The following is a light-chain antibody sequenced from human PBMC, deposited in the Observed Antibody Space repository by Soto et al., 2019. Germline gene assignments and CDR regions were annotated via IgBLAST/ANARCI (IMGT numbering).Light chain of an antibody. CDR3: SSYAGSNNYV. CDR2: EVN. J-gene: IGLJ1*01. V-gene: IGLV2-8*01. CDR1: SSDVGGYNS. Sequence: QSALTQPASVSGSPGQSITISCTGTSSDVGGYNSVSWYQQHPGKAPKLMIYEVNKRPSGVPDRFSGSKSGNTASLTVSGLQAEDEADYYCSSYAGSNNYVFGTGTKLTVL.